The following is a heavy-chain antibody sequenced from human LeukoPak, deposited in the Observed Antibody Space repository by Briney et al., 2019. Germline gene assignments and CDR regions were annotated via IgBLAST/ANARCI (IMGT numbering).Heavy chain of an antibody. CDR1: GFTFSSYE. D-gene: IGHD6-13*01. V-gene: IGHV3-48*03. CDR2: ISSSGSTI. Sequence: GGSLRLSCAASGFTFSSYEMNWVRQAPGKGLEWVSYISSSGSTIYYADSVKGRFTISRDNAKNSLYLQMNSLRAEDTAVYYCARAIAAADPIYYYYYYYMDVWGKGTTVTISS. J-gene: IGHJ6*03. CDR3: ARAIAAADPIYYYYYYYMDV.